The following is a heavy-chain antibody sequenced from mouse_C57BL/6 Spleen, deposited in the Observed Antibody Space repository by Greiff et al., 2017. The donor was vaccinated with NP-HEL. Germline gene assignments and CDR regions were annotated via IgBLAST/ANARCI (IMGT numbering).Heavy chain of an antibody. CDR1: GFTFSSYA. Sequence: EVNVVESGEGLVKPGGSLKLSCAASGFTFSSYAMSWVRQTPEKRLEWVAYISSGGDYIYYADTVKGRFTISRDNARNTLYLQMSSLKSEDTAMYYCTRAPNYYAMDYWGQGTSVTVSS. J-gene: IGHJ4*01. V-gene: IGHV5-9-1*02. CDR3: TRAPNYYAMDY. CDR2: ISSGGDYI.